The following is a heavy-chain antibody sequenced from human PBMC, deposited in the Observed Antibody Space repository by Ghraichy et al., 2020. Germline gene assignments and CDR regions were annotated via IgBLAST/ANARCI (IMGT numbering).Heavy chain of an antibody. D-gene: IGHD6-13*01. CDR2: ISYDGSNK. Sequence: LSLTCAASGFTFSSYGMHWVRQAPGKGLEWVAVISYDGSNKYYADSVKGRFTISRDNSKNTLYLQMNSLRAEDTAVYYCAKEAGGYFDLWGRGTLVTVSS. CDR1: GFTFSSYG. V-gene: IGHV3-30*18. J-gene: IGHJ2*01. CDR3: AKEAGGYFDL.